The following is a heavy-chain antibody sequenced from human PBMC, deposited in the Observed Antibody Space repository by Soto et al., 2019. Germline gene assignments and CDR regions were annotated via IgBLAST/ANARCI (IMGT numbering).Heavy chain of an antibody. J-gene: IGHJ4*01. CDR2: VSASGLNT. Sequence: GGSLRLSCAASGFTFSTYAMAWVRQAPGKGLEWVSGVSASGLNTDYADPVKGRFYISRDNSKNTVSLHMNSLRAEDTALYYCARTHAQSSGSCLDFWGHGTLVTVSS. CDR3: ARTHAQSSGSCLDF. V-gene: IGHV3-23*01. D-gene: IGHD3-22*01. CDR1: GFTFSTYA.